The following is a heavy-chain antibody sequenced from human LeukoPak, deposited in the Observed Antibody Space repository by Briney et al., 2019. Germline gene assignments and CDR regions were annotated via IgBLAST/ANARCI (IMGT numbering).Heavy chain of an antibody. D-gene: IGHD6-19*01. CDR3: ARGVAVAAYNWFDP. CDR2: INPNSGGT. V-gene: IGHV1-2*04. Sequence: ASVKVSCKASGDTFTGYYMHWVRRAPGQGLEWMGWINPNSGGTNYAQKFQGWVTMTRDTSISTAYMELSRLRSDDTAVYYCARGVAVAAYNWFDPWGQGTLVTVSS. J-gene: IGHJ5*02. CDR1: GDTFTGYY.